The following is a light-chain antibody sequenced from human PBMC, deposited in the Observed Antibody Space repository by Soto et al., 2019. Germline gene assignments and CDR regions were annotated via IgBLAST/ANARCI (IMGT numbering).Light chain of an antibody. V-gene: IGKV1-5*03. Sequence: DIPMTQSPSSLSASVEDRVIITCRASQSISNHLTWYQQKQGKXHKLLIYKASTLKSGVPSRFSGSGSGTELTITISRLEPEDFEVYYCQQYGSSPLTFGGGTKVDIK. CDR2: KAS. CDR1: QSISNH. J-gene: IGKJ4*01. CDR3: QQYGSSPLT.